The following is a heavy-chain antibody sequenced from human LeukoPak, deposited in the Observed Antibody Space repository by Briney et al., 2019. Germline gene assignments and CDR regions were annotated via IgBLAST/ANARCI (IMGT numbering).Heavy chain of an antibody. J-gene: IGHJ4*02. CDR3: AREMATHGFDY. CDR2: IYSGGST. Sequence: GGSLRLSCAASGFTVSSNYMSWVRQAPGKGLEWVSVIYSGGSTYYSDSVKGRFTISRDNSKNTRYLQMNSLRAEDTAVYYCAREMATHGFDYWGQGTLVTVSS. D-gene: IGHD5-24*01. V-gene: IGHV3-66*01. CDR1: GFTVSSNY.